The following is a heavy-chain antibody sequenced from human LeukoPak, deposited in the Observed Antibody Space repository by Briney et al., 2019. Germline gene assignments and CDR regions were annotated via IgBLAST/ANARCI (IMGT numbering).Heavy chain of an antibody. CDR1: GITLSNYG. CDR2: ISDSGGST. J-gene: IGHJ4*02. Sequence: PGGSLRLSCAVSGITLSNYGMSWVRQAPGKGLEWVAGISDSGGSTKYADSVKGRFTISRDNPKNTLFLQMNSLRADDTAVYFCAKRGVVIRVFLVGFHKEAYYFESWGQGALVTLSS. D-gene: IGHD3/OR15-3a*01. CDR3: AKRGVVIRVFLVGFHKEAYYFES. V-gene: IGHV3-23*01.